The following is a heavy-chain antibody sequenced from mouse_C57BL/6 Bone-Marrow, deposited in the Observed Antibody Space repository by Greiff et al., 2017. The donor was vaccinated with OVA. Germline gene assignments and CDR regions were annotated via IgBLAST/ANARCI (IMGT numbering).Heavy chain of an antibody. D-gene: IGHD2-10*01. V-gene: IGHV1-54*01. CDR1: GYAFTNYL. CDR3: ARRPYYGNYFYAMDY. J-gene: IGHJ4*01. Sequence: QVQLKESGAELVRPGTSVKVSCKASGYAFTNYLIEWVKQRPGQGLEWIGVINPGSGGTNYNEKFKGKATLTADKSSSTAYMQLSSLTSEDSAVYFCARRPYYGNYFYAMDYWGQGTSVTVSS. CDR2: INPGSGGT.